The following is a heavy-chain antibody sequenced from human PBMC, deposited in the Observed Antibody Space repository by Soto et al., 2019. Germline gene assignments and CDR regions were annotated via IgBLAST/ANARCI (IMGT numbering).Heavy chain of an antibody. CDR2: IYYSGST. CDR1: GGSISSGGYY. D-gene: IGHD6-19*01. Sequence: TSETLSLTCTVSGGSISSGGYYWSWIRQHPGKGLEWIGYIYYSGSTYYNPSLKSRVTISVDTSKNQFSLKLSSVTAADTAVYYCARVGQWLVSSGMDVWGQGTTVTVSS. J-gene: IGHJ6*02. V-gene: IGHV4-31*03. CDR3: ARVGQWLVSSGMDV.